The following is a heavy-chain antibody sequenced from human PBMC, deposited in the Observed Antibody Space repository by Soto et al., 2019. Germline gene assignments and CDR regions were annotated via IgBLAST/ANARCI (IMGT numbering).Heavy chain of an antibody. CDR3: ARDLLRVYDFWSGSFDY. Sequence: GASVKVSCKASGYTFTSYGISWVRQAPGQGLEWMGWISAYNGNTNYAQKLQGRVTMTTDTSTSTAYMELRSLRSDDTAVYYCARDLLRVYDFWSGSFDYWGQGTLVTVSS. D-gene: IGHD3-3*01. CDR1: GYTFTSYG. CDR2: ISAYNGNT. V-gene: IGHV1-18*01. J-gene: IGHJ4*02.